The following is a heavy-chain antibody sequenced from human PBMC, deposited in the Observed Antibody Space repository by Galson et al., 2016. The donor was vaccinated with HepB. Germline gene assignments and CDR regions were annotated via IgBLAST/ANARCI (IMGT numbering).Heavy chain of an antibody. CDR3: ARESGCMRSSSEGWFDP. J-gene: IGHJ5*02. V-gene: IGHV3-21*01. CDR1: GFTFSTYT. CDR2: ISSSSTYE. D-gene: IGHD2-8*01. Sequence: SLRLSCAASGFTFSTYTMTWVRQAPGKGLEWVSSISSSSTYEHYAGSIEGRFTISRDNAKNSLYLQMNSLRAEDTAVYYCARESGCMRSSSEGWFDPWGQGTLVTVSS.